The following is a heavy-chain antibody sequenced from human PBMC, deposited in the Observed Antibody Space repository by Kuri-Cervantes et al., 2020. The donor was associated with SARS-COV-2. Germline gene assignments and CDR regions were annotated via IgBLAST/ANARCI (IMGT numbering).Heavy chain of an antibody. CDR3: AIIESSSDYYYYGMDV. CDR2: ISSSNSYI. J-gene: IGHJ6*02. Sequence: GGSLRLSCAASGFTFSSYSMNWVRQAPGKGLEWVSSISSSNSYIYYADSVKGRFTISRDNAKNSLYLQMNSLGAEDTAVYYCAIIESSSDYYYYGMDVWGQGTTVTVSS. D-gene: IGHD3-10*01. V-gene: IGHV3-21*01. CDR1: GFTFSSYS.